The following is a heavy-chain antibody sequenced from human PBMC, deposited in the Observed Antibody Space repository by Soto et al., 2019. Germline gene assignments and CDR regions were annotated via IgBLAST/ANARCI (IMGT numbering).Heavy chain of an antibody. CDR2: IIPILGIA. Sequence: SVKVSCKASGGTFSSYTISWVRQAPGQGLEWMGRIIPILGIANYAQKFQGRVTITADKSTSTAYMELSSLRSEDTAVYYRARDWRDDYIWGSYRPPAPDAFDIWGQGTMVTVSS. J-gene: IGHJ3*02. CDR3: ARDWRDDYIWGSYRPPAPDAFDI. D-gene: IGHD3-16*02. V-gene: IGHV1-69*04. CDR1: GGTFSSYT.